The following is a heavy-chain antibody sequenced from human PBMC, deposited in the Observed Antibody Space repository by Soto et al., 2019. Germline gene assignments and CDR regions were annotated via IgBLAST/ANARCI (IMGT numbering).Heavy chain of an antibody. J-gene: IGHJ2*01. V-gene: IGHV4-31*02. CDR2: IYYSGST. CDR3: QAEDGIRGVRSVSAFLLNRSYDL. Sequence: QHPGKGLEWIGYIYYSGSTYYNPSLKSRVTISVDTSKNQFSLKLSSVTAADTAVYYFQAEDGIRGVRSVSAFLLNRSYDL. D-gene: IGHD3-10*02.